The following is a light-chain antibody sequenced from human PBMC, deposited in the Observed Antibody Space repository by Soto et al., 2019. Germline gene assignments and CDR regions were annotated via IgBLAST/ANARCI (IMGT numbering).Light chain of an antibody. Sequence: DIVMTQSPDSLAVSLGERATINCKSSQSVLYSSNNKNYLAWYQQKPRQPPKLFIYWESTRESGVPDRFSGSGSVTDFTLTISSLQAEDVAVYYCQQYYSTPLAFGQGTKVEIK. J-gene: IGKJ1*01. V-gene: IGKV4-1*01. CDR1: QSVLYSSNNKNY. CDR2: WES. CDR3: QQYYSTPLA.